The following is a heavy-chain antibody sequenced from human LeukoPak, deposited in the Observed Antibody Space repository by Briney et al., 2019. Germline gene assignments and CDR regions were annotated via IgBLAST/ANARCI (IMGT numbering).Heavy chain of an antibody. CDR3: ARELEGSWTGQADYYYYYMDV. J-gene: IGHJ6*03. V-gene: IGHV1-2*02. CDR2: INPNSGGT. Sequence: ASVKVSCKASGYTFSGYYLHWVRQAPGQGLEWMGWINPNSGGTNYARKFQGRVTMTRDTSISTAYMELRSLRSDDTAVYYCARELEGSWTGQADYYYYYMDVWGKGTTVTVSS. CDR1: GYTFSGYY. D-gene: IGHD6-13*01.